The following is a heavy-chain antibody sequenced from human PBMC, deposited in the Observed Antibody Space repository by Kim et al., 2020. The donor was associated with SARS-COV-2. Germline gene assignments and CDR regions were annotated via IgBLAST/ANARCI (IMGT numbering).Heavy chain of an antibody. V-gene: IGHV3-21*01. D-gene: IGHD6-13*01. J-gene: IGHJ3*02. Sequence: GGSLRLSCAASGFTFSSYSMNWVRQAPGKGLEWVSSISSSSSYIYYADSVKGRFTISRDNAKNSLYLQMNSLRAEDTAVYYCARDPIAAAGSRLRDDAFDIWGQGTMVTVSS. CDR2: ISSSSSYI. CDR3: ARDPIAAAGSRLRDDAFDI. CDR1: GFTFSSYS.